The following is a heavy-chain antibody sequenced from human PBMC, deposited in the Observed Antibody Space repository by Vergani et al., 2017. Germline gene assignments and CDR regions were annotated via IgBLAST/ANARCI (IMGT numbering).Heavy chain of an antibody. V-gene: IGHV4-61*10. Sequence: QVQLQESGPGLVKPSETLSLTCTVSGGSVSSGSYYWSWIRQPAGKGLEWIGYIYYSGSTNYNPSLKSRVTISVVTSKNQFSLKLSSVTAADTAVYYCARTAYDYDSSGYVGGHYYYYYYMDVWGKGTTVTVSS. CDR2: IYYSGST. CDR3: ARTAYDYDSSGYVGGHYYYYYYMDV. D-gene: IGHD3-22*01. J-gene: IGHJ6*03. CDR1: GGSVSSGSYY.